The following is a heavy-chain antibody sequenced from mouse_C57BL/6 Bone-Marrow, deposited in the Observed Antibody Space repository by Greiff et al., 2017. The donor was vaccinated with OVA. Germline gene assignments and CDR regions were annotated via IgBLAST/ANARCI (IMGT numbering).Heavy chain of an antibody. V-gene: IGHV1-9*01. CDR3: ARGGSYDGYPWFAY. CDR1: GYTFTGYW. Sequence: QVQLQQSGAELMKPGASVKLSCKATGYTFTGYWIEWVKQRPGHGLEWIGEILPGSGSTNYNEKVKGKATFTADTSSNTAYMQLISLTTEDSSICYCARGGSYDGYPWFAYWGQGTLVTVSA. CDR2: ILPGSGST. D-gene: IGHD2-3*01. J-gene: IGHJ3*01.